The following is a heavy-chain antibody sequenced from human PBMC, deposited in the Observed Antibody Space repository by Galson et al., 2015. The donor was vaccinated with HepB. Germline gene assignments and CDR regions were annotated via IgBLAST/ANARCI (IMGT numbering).Heavy chain of an antibody. D-gene: IGHD6-19*01. J-gene: IGHJ5*02. Sequence: TLSLTCAVSGGSISSSSYYWGWIRQPPGKGLEWIGSIYYSGSTYYNPSLKGRVTISVDTSKNQFSLKLSSVTAADTAVYYCARPGTVAPFDPWGQGTLVTVSS. CDR3: ARPGTVAPFDP. CDR2: IYYSGST. CDR1: GGSISSSSYY. V-gene: IGHV4-39*01.